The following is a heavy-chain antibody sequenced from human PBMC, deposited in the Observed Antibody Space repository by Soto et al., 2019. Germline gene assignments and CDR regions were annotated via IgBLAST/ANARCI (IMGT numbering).Heavy chain of an antibody. J-gene: IGHJ4*02. CDR3: AKDRNYPRDQFHY. D-gene: IGHD1-7*01. CDR2: ISANGQGI. Sequence: GGFLRLSCAASGFTFSTYALSWVRQAPGKGLEWVSAISANGQGIYYADSVRGRFTISRDNSKNTIFLHMDSLRAEDTAVYYCAKDRNYPRDQFHYWGQGTLVTVSS. CDR1: GFTFSTYA. V-gene: IGHV3-23*01.